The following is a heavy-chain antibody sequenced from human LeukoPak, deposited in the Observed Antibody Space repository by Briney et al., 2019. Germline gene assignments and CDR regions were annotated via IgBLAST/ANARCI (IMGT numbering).Heavy chain of an antibody. V-gene: IGHV4-30-2*01. J-gene: IGHJ3*02. CDR3: ARYSGQWEPAAFGI. CDR2: IYHSGST. Sequence: PSQTLSLTCTVSGGSISSGGYYWSWIRQPPGKGLEWIGYIYHSGSTYYNPSLKSRVTISVDRSKNQFSLKLSSVTAADTAVYYCARYSGQWEPAAFGIWGQGTMVTVSS. CDR1: GGSISSGGYY. D-gene: IGHD1-26*01.